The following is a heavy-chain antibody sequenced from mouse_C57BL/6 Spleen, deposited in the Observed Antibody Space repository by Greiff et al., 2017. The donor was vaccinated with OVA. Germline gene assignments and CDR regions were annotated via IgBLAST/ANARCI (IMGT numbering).Heavy chain of an antibody. CDR1: GYAFTNYL. CDR2: INPGSGGT. CDR3: ARTGDGSWYFDV. D-gene: IGHD2-3*01. V-gene: IGHV1-54*01. J-gene: IGHJ1*03. Sequence: QVQLQQSGAELVRPGTSVKVSCKASGYAFTNYLIEWVKQRPGQGLEWIGVINPGSGGTNYNEKFKGKATLTADKSSSTAYMQLSSLTSEDSAVYFCARTGDGSWYFDVWGTGTTVTVSS.